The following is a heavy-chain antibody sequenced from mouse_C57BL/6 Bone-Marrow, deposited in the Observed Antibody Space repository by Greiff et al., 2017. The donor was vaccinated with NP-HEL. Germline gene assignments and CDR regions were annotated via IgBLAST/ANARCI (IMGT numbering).Heavy chain of an antibody. V-gene: IGHV1-18*01. D-gene: IGHD1-1*01. CDR2: INPNNGGT. Sequence: VQLKQSGPELVKPGASVKIPCKASGYTFTDYNMDWVKQSHGKSLEWIGDINPNNGGTIYNQKFKGKATLTVDKSSSTAYMELRSLTSEDTAVYYCARSLFYYYGSYWYFDVWGTGTTVTVSS. J-gene: IGHJ1*03. CDR1: GYTFTDYN. CDR3: ARSLFYYYGSYWYFDV.